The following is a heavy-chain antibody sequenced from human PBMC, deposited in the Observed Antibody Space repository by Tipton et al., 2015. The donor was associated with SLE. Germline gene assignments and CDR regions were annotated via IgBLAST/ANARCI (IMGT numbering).Heavy chain of an antibody. CDR3: ARDSPTVAGTFDS. CDR1: GGSFSGYY. J-gene: IGHJ4*02. D-gene: IGHD6-19*01. Sequence: TLSLTCAVYGGSFSGYYWTWIRQSPGKGLEWIGEINHSGSAKYNPSLKSRVTISVDTSKNQFSLKLTSVTAADTAVYFCARDSPTVAGTFDSWGQGTLVIVSA. V-gene: IGHV4-34*01. CDR2: INHSGSA.